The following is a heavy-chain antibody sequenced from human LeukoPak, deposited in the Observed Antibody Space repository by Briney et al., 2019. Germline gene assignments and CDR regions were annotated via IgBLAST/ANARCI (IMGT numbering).Heavy chain of an antibody. Sequence: PSETLSLTCTVSGGSIRSYYWSWIRQPPGKGLEWIGYIYYSGSTNYNPSLKSRVTISVDTSKNQFSLKLSSVTAADTAVYYCAGSRGKDAFDIWGQGTMVTVSS. CDR2: IYYSGST. V-gene: IGHV4-59*01. D-gene: IGHD3-10*01. CDR3: AGSRGKDAFDI. CDR1: GGSIRSYY. J-gene: IGHJ3*02.